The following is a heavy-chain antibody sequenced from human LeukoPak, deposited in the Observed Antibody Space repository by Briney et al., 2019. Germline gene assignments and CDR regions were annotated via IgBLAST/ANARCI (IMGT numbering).Heavy chain of an antibody. CDR3: ARSPTVLYYYGSGSYRFDP. J-gene: IGHJ5*02. D-gene: IGHD3-10*01. CDR1: GGSFSGYY. CDR2: INHSGST. V-gene: IGHV4-34*01. Sequence: PSETLSLTCAVYGGSFSGYYWSWIRHPARKGMEWIGEINHSGSTNYNPSLKSRVTISVDTSKNQFSLKLSSVTAADTAVYYCARSPTVLYYYGSGSYRFDPWGQGTLVTVSS.